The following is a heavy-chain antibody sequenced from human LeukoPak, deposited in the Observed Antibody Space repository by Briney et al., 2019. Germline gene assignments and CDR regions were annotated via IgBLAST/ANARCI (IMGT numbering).Heavy chain of an antibody. J-gene: IGHJ4*02. D-gene: IGHD6-13*01. CDR3: ARRRIAAAGMVFDY. CDR2: MNPNSGNT. V-gene: IGHV1-8*01. Sequence: ASVKVSCKASGYTFTSYDINWVRQATGQGLEWMGWMNPNSGNTGYAQKFQGRVTMTRNTSISTAYMELSSLRSEDTAVYYCARRRIAAAGMVFDYRGQGTLVTVSS. CDR1: GYTFTSYD.